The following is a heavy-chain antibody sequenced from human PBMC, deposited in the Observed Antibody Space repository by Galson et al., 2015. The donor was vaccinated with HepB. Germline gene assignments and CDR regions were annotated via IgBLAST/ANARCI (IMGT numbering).Heavy chain of an antibody. CDR2: FSGYDGST. V-gene: IGHV1-18*01. CDR3: ARDSRLDLRPNNYFSYGMDV. CDR1: GYSFSNYG. D-gene: IGHD1-1*01. Sequence: SVKVSCKASGYSFSNYGLSWIRQAPGPGLEWMGWFSGYDGSTNYAQKFQGRVTMTADASTGTAYLELRNLRSDDTAVYYCARDSRLDLRPNNYFSYGMDVWGQGIASTVSS. J-gene: IGHJ6*02.